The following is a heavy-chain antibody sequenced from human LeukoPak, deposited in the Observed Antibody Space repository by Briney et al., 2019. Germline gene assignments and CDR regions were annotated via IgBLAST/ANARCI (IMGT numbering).Heavy chain of an antibody. CDR1: GFTFSSNW. J-gene: IGHJ4*02. CDR3: VRDLGGRSGH. D-gene: IGHD1-26*01. Sequence: GGSLRLSCAASGFTFSSNWMHWVRQAPGKGLVWVSRINEDGSTTNYADPVKGRSTIFRDNATNTLYLQMNSLRAEDTAVYYCVRDLGGRSGHWGQGTLVTVSS. CDR2: INEDGSTT. V-gene: IGHV3-74*01.